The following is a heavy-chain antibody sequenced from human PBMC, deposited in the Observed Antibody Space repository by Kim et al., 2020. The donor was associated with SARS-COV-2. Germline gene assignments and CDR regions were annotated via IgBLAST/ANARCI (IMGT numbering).Heavy chain of an antibody. CDR1: GFTFTSSA. CDR2: IVVGSGNT. Sequence: SVKVSCKASGFTFTSSAVQWVRQARGQRLEWIGWIVVGSGNTNYAQKFQERVTITRDMSTSTAYMELSSLRSEDTAVYYCAAERRRGATAEYYFDYWGQGTLVTVSS. CDR3: AAERRRGATAEYYFDY. J-gene: IGHJ4*02. D-gene: IGHD1-26*01. V-gene: IGHV1-58*01.